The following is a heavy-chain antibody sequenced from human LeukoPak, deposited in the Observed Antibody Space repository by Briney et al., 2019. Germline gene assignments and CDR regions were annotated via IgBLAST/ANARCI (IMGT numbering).Heavy chain of an antibody. D-gene: IGHD6-6*01. CDR1: GGSISSYY. CDR2: IYYSGST. V-gene: IGHV4-59*01. Sequence: SSETLSLTCTVSGGSISSYYWSWIRQPPGKGLEWIGYIYYSGSTNYNPSLKSRVTISVDTSKNQFSPKLSSVTAADTAVYYCASGWFEYSSSPFDYWGQGTLVTVSS. CDR3: ASGWFEYSSSPFDY. J-gene: IGHJ4*02.